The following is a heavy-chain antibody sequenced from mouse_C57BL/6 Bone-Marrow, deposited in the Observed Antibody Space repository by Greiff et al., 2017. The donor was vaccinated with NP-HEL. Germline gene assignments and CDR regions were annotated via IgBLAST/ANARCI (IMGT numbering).Heavy chain of an antibody. J-gene: IGHJ2*01. D-gene: IGHD1-1*01. Sequence: DVKLVESEGGLVQPGSSMKLSCTASGFTFSDYYMAWVRQVPEKGLEWVANINYDGSSTYYLDSLKSRFIISRDNAKNILYLQMSSLKSEDTATYYCARDTYYGSFDDWGQGTTLTVSS. CDR2: INYDGSST. V-gene: IGHV5-16*01. CDR3: ARDTYYGSFDD. CDR1: GFTFSDYY.